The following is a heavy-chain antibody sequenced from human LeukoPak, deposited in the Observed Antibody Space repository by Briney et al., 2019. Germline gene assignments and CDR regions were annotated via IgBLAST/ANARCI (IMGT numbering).Heavy chain of an antibody. J-gene: IGHJ4*02. Sequence: SVKVSFKASGYTFSKYDIKWVRQGTGQGLEWMGGIIPIFGTANYAQKFQGRVTITADESTSTAYMELSSLRSEDTAVYYCAREFPPYSGRLGYWGQGTLVTVSS. CDR1: GYTFSKYD. V-gene: IGHV1-69*13. CDR3: AREFPPYSGRLGY. CDR2: IIPIFGTA. D-gene: IGHD1-26*01.